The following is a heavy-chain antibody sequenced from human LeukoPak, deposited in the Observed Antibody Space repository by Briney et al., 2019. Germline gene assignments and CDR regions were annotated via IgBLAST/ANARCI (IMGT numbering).Heavy chain of an antibody. J-gene: IGHJ5*02. CDR1: GGTFSSYA. V-gene: IGHV1-69*13. CDR3: ARETSSSFYWFDP. CDR2: ILSIFGTV. Sequence: VNVSCKGSGGTFSSYAISGVRPAAGQGLEWMRRILSIFGTVNYAQKFQGRVTITTDETTRAAYMEMSSLRSEHTAVYYCARETSSSFYWFDPWGQGNLVTVSS. D-gene: IGHD6-6*01.